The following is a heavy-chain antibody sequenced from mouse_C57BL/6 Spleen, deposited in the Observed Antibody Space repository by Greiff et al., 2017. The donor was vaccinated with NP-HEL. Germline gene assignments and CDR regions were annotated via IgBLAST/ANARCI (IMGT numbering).Heavy chain of an antibody. CDR1: GYSFTDYN. V-gene: IGHV1-39*01. CDR3: ARSGLRGYYAMDY. CDR2: INHNYGTT. Sequence: EVQLQQSGPELVKPGASVKISCKASGYSFTDYNMNWVKQSNGKSLEWIGVINHNYGTTSYNQKFTGKATLTVYQSSSTAYMQLNSLTSEDSAVYYCARSGLRGYYAMDYWGQGTSVTVSS. J-gene: IGHJ4*01. D-gene: IGHD2-4*01.